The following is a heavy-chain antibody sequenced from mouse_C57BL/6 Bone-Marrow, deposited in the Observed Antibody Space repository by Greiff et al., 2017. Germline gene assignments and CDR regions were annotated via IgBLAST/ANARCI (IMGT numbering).Heavy chain of an antibody. CDR3: ARRTTVVADYAMDY. D-gene: IGHD1-1*01. J-gene: IGHJ4*01. Sequence: VQLQQSGPELVKPGASVKISCKASGYTFTDYYMNWVKQSHGKSLEWIGDINPNNGGTSYNQKFKGKATLTVDKSSSTAYMELRSLTSEDSAVXYCARRTTVVADYAMDYWGQGTSVTVSS. CDR1: GYTFTDYY. CDR2: INPNNGGT. V-gene: IGHV1-26*01.